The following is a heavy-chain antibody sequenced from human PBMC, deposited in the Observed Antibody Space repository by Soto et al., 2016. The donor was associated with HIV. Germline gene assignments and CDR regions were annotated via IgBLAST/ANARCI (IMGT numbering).Heavy chain of an antibody. Sequence: EVQLLESGGGLVQPGGSLRLSCAASGFTFSSYAMSWVRQAPGKGLEWVSAISGSGGSTYYADSVKGRFTISRDNSKNTLYLQMNSLRAEDTAVYYCAKSTLWGXLLVWYFDLWGRGTLVTVSS. CDR1: GFTFSSYA. V-gene: IGHV3-23*01. CDR3: AKSTLWGXLLVWYFDL. D-gene: IGHD1-26*01. J-gene: IGHJ2*01. CDR2: ISGSGGST.